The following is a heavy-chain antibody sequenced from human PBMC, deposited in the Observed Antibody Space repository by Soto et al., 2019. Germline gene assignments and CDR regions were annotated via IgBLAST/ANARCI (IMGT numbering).Heavy chain of an antibody. CDR2: ISYEGSNK. CDR3: AKDASGGGSPIDY. V-gene: IGHV3-30*18. J-gene: IGHJ4*02. D-gene: IGHD3-16*01. CDR1: GFTFSNYG. Sequence: QVQLVESGGGVVQPGRSMRLSCAASGFTFSNYGMLWVRQAPGKGLEWVAIISYEGSNKYYADSVKGRFTISRDNSKNLLDPEMNSLRPEDTAVYYCAKDASGGGSPIDYWGQGTLVTVSS.